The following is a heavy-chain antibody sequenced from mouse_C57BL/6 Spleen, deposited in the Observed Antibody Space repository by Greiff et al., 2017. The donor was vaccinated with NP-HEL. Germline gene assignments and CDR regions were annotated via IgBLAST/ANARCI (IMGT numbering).Heavy chain of an antibody. CDR1: GYTFTSYW. CDR3: ARWGDYDAS. D-gene: IGHD2-4*01. J-gene: IGHJ2*01. Sequence: QVQLQQPGAELVRPGSSVKLSCKASGYTFTSYWMHRVKQRPIQGLEWIGNIDPSDSETHYNQKFKDKATLTVDKSSSTAYMQLSSLTSEDSAVYYCARWGDYDASWGQGTTLTVSS. CDR2: IDPSDSET. V-gene: IGHV1-52*01.